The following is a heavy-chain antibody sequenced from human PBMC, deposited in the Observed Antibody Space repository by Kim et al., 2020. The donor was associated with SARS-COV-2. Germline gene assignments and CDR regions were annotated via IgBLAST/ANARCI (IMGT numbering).Heavy chain of an antibody. V-gene: IGHV4-59*01. J-gene: IGHJ2*01. CDR1: GGSISSYY. D-gene: IGHD3-9*01. CDR3: ARNILTRYYLPPTGYFDL. Sequence: SETLSLTCTVSGGSISSYYWSWIRQPPGKGLEWIGYIYYSGSTNYNPSLKSRVTISVDTSKNQFSLKLSSVTAADTAVYYCARNILTRYYLPPTGYFDLWGRGTLVTVSS. CDR2: IYYSGST.